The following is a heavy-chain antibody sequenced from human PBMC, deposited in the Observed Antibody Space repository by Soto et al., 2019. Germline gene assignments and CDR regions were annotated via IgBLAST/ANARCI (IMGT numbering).Heavy chain of an antibody. J-gene: IGHJ4*02. CDR1: GFTFRTYG. D-gene: IGHD6-19*01. Sequence: LRLSCAASGFTFRTYGMHWVRQAPGKGLEWVAFISDDGSQKYYGDSVKGRFTISRDNSKNTLSLRMISLRTEDTSVYYCTKEAPGGWHFFDTWGQGTLVTVSS. CDR3: TKEAPGGWHFFDT. CDR2: ISDDGSQK. V-gene: IGHV3-30*18.